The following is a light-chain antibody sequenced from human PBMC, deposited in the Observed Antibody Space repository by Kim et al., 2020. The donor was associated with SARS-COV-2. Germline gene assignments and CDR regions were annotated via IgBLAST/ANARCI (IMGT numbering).Light chain of an antibody. V-gene: IGKV1-33*01. J-gene: IGKJ4*01. CDR1: QDIVNS. Sequence: DIQMTQSPSSLTASAGDRVTITCQASQDIVNSLNWYQQRPGKAPKLLIYDASTLETGVPSRFSGGGYGTDFTLTISSLQPEDVATYYCQQYDNLPLTFGGGTKVDIK. CDR3: QQYDNLPLT. CDR2: DAS.